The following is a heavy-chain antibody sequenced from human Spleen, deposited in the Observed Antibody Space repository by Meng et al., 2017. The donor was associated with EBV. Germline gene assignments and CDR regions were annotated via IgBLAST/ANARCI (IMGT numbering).Heavy chain of an antibody. CDR2: INPDGSVI. CDR3: AKAMREYRWDDAFDI. J-gene: IGHJ3*02. CDR1: GFTLSSYW. D-gene: IGHD5-24*01. V-gene: IGHV3-74*01. Sequence: EVQVMESGGGLVQPGGFLRLACAASGFTLSSYWVHWVRQAPGKGLVWVSRINPDGSVINYADSVKGRFTISRDNSKHTLYLQMNSLRAEDTAVYYCAKAMREYRWDDAFDIWGQWTMVTV.